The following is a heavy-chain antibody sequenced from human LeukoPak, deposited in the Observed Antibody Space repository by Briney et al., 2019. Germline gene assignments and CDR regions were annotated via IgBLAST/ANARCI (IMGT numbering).Heavy chain of an antibody. CDR2: IIPIFGTA. CDR1: GGTFSSYA. J-gene: IGHJ4*02. D-gene: IGHD1-26*01. V-gene: IGHV1-69*05. Sequence: SVKVSCKASGGTFSSYAIRWLRQAPGQGLEWMGRIIPIFGTANYAQKFQGRVTITTDESTSTAYMELSSLRSEDTAVYYCARETYSGSGSYYGVVDYWGQGTLVTVSS. CDR3: ARETYSGSGSYYGVVDY.